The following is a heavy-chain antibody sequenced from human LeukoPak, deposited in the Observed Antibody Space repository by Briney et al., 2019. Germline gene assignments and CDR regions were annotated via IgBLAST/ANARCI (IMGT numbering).Heavy chain of an antibody. Sequence: GTSVKVSCKASGFTFTSSAVQWVRQAGGQRLEWIAWIVVGSGNTNYAQKFQERVTITRDMSTSTAYMELSSLRSEDTAVYYCAASLIGSSTSCPRAGAFDIWGQGTMVTVSS. D-gene: IGHD2-2*01. V-gene: IGHV1-58*01. CDR1: GFTFTSSA. J-gene: IGHJ3*02. CDR3: AASLIGSSTSCPRAGAFDI. CDR2: IVVGSGNT.